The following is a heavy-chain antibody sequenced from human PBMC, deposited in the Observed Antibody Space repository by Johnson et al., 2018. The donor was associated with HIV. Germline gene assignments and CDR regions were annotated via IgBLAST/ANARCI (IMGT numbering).Heavy chain of an antibody. J-gene: IGHJ3*02. Sequence: QVQLVESGGGVVQPGRSLRLSCAASGFIFSSYGMHWVRQAPGKGLEWVAVISYDGSNKYYADSVKGRFTVSRDNSKNTLYLQMNSLRPEDTAVYYCARVKGATNALDIWGPGTLVTVSS. CDR2: ISYDGSNK. CDR3: ARVKGATNALDI. V-gene: IGHV3-30*03. D-gene: IGHD1-26*01. CDR1: GFIFSSYG.